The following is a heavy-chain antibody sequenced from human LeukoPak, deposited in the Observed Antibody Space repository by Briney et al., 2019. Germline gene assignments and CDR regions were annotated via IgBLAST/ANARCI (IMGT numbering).Heavy chain of an antibody. Sequence: GESLRLSCAASGFTFSSYWMHWVRQAPGKGLVWVSRINTDGSSTSYADSVKGRFTISRDNAKNTLYLQMNSLRAEDTAVYYCARTKDYYDSSGCFDYWGQGTLVTVSS. V-gene: IGHV3-74*01. CDR1: GFTFSSYW. J-gene: IGHJ4*02. CDR3: ARTKDYYDSSGCFDY. CDR2: INTDGSST. D-gene: IGHD3-22*01.